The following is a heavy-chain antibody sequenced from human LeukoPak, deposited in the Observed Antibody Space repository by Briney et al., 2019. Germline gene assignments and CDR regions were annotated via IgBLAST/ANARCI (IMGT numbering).Heavy chain of an antibody. CDR1: GFTITSYA. D-gene: IGHD6-19*01. CDR3: ARDPTPIAAAWQWLVRGAGGFDY. CDR2: VSGSADNT. V-gene: IGHV3-23*01. J-gene: IGHJ4*02. Sequence: PGGSLRLSCAASGFTITSYAMSWVRQAPGKGLEWVSAVSGSADNTYYADSVRGRFTISRDNSQNTLYLQMNSLRAEDAAVYYCARDPTPIAAAWQWLVRGAGGFDYWGQGTLVTVSS.